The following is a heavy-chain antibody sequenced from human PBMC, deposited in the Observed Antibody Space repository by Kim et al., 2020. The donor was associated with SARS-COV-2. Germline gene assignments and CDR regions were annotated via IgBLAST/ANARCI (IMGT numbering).Heavy chain of an antibody. D-gene: IGHD7-27*01. CDR1: GFIFNNYG. CDR3: ARENWGTYDY. Sequence: GGSLRLSCAASGFIFNNYGMHWVRQTPGKGLEWVAVVRYDGSEKYYADSVKGRFTISRDNSKNTLYLQMNSLRAEDTAVYYCARENWGTYDYWGQGTLVTVSS. CDR2: VRYDGSEK. V-gene: IGHV3-33*08. J-gene: IGHJ4*02.